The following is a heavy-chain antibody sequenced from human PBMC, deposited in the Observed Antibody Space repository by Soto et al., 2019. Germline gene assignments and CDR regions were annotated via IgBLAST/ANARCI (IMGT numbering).Heavy chain of an antibody. V-gene: IGHV4-59*01. J-gene: IGHJ5*02. D-gene: IGHD6-25*01. CDR1: GGSLSSYY. Sequence: SETLSLTCTVSGGSLSSYYWTWIRQSPGKGLEWIGYVYFSGNTNYNPSLKSRVTISLDTSKNQFSLRLTSVTAADTAFYYCGSVRPSGYVLSWGQGTLVTVSS. CDR2: VYFSGNT. CDR3: GSVRPSGYVLS.